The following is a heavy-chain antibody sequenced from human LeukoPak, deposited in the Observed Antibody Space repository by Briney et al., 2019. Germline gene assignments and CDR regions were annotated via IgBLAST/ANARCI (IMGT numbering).Heavy chain of an antibody. CDR2: IIPIFGTA. J-gene: IGHJ4*02. V-gene: IGHV1-69*13. CDR1: GGTFSSYA. D-gene: IGHD3-22*01. CDR3: ARDPNYYDSSGYDLDY. Sequence: SVKVSCKASGGTFSSYAISWVRQAPGQGLEWMGGIIPIFGTANYAQKFQGRVTITADESTSAAYMELSSLRSEDTAVYYCARDPNYYDSSGYDLDYWGQGTLVTVSS.